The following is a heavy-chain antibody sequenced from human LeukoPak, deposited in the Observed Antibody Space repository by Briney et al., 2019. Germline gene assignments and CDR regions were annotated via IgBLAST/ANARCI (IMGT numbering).Heavy chain of an antibody. CDR2: ISSSGSTI. Sequence: PGGSVRLSCAASGITFSSYEMNWVRQAPGKGLEWVSYISSSGSTIYYADSVKGRFTISRDNAKNSLYLQTNSLRAEDTAVYYCARDGGKTYYDFWSGHLGREYHYWGQGTLVTVSS. J-gene: IGHJ4*02. CDR3: ARDGGKTYYDFWSGHLGREYHY. D-gene: IGHD3-3*01. CDR1: GITFSSYE. V-gene: IGHV3-48*03.